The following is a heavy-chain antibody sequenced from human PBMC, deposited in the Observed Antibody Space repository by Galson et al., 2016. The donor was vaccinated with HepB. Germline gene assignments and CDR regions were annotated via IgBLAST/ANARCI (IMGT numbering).Heavy chain of an antibody. J-gene: IGHJ4*02. D-gene: IGHD3-16*02. CDR2: INHSGST. Sequence: SETLSLTCAVYGGSFSDYYWSWIRQSPGKGLEWIGEINHSGSTNYNPSLKSRFTISVDTSKHQFSLKLSSVTAADTAVYYCASLARVWGSYLGFNYWGQGTLVTVSS. CDR1: GGSFSDYY. CDR3: ASLARVWGSYLGFNY. V-gene: IGHV4-34*01.